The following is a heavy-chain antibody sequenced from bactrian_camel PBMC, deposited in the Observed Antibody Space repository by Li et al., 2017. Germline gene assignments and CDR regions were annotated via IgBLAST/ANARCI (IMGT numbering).Heavy chain of an antibody. CDR1: RLTFSQYD. V-gene: IGHV3S10*01. CDR3: AADRRRHGPPSLRPGDYSV. J-gene: IGHJ4*01. D-gene: IGHD2*01. Sequence: VQLVESGGASVQPGGSLRLSCRVFRLTFSQYDMSWGRQTPGKGLEWISGIDVGGQTFYANSLKGRFSISKDNARNWLDLQMDSLEPGDTARYYCAADRRRHGPPSLRPGDYSVWGQGTQVTVS. CDR2: IDVGGQT.